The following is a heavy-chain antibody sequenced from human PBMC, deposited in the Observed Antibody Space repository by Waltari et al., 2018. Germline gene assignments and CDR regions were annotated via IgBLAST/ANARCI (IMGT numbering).Heavy chain of an antibody. D-gene: IGHD7-27*01. Sequence: QVQMQESGQGLVKPSENLSLTCTASGGYISSHYWRWIRQPPGKGLEWIGYIYYSGSTNYNPSLKSRVTISVDTSKNQFSLKLSSVTAADTAVYYCARQTGEYAFDIWGQGTMVTVSS. V-gene: IGHV4-59*11. J-gene: IGHJ3*02. CDR1: GGYISSHY. CDR2: IYYSGST. CDR3: ARQTGEYAFDI.